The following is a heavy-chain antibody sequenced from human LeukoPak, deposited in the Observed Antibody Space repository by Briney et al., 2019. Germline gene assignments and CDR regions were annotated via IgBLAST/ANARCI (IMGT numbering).Heavy chain of an antibody. V-gene: IGHV3-21*01. Sequence: PGGSLRLSCAASGFTFSSYSMNWVRQAPGKGLEWVSSISSSSSYIYYADSVKGRFTISRDNAKNSLYLQMNSLRAEDTAVYYCARDVDASVVVVAATPFDYWGQGTLVTVSS. J-gene: IGHJ4*02. CDR1: GFTFSSYS. CDR3: ARDVDASVVVVAATPFDY. D-gene: IGHD2-15*01. CDR2: ISSSSSYI.